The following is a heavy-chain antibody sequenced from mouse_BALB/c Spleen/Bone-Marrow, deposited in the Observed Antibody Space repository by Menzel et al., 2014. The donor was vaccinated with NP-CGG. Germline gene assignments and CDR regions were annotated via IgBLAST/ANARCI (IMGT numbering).Heavy chain of an antibody. CDR1: GYSFTGYS. CDR3: ARGGYYEALSY. J-gene: IGHJ2*01. Sequence: EVQGVESGPELVKPGASMKISCKASGYSFTGYSMNWVRQSHGKNLEWIGLINPYNVGTSYNQKFKGKATLTIDKSSSTAYMELLSLTSEDSAVYYCARGGYYEALSYWGQGTTLTVSS. CDR2: INPYNVGT. V-gene: IGHV1-25*01. D-gene: IGHD1-1*01.